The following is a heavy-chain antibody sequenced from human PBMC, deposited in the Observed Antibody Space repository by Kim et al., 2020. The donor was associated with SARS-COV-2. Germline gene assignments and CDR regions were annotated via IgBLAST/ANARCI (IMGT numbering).Heavy chain of an antibody. CDR3: ARLLITFGGVIDD. D-gene: IGHD3-16*02. CDR1: GFTFSSYG. J-gene: IGHJ4*02. V-gene: IGHV3-33*05. Sequence: GGSLRLSCAASGFTFSSYGMHWVRQAPGKGLEWVAVISYDGSNKYYADSVKGRFTISRDNSKNTLYLQMNSLRAEDTAVYYCARLLITFGGVIDDWGQGTLVTVSS. CDR2: ISYDGSNK.